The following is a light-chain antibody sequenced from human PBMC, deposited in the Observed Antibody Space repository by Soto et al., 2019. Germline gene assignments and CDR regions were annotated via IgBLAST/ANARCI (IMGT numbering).Light chain of an antibody. J-gene: IGKJ4*01. Sequence: IQMTQCPSSVYASLGDTVTITWRASQGIGSWLAWYHQIPGKAPKLLIYSASSLQSGTPSRFTGRGSGAAFTLTITNLQPEDVGVYHCQQASSFPLTFGGGTKVDI. V-gene: IGKV1-12*01. CDR1: QGIGSW. CDR3: QQASSFPLT. CDR2: SAS.